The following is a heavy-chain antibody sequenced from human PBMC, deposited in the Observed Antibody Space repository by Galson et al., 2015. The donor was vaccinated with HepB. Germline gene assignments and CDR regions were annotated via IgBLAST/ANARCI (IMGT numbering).Heavy chain of an antibody. Sequence: SLRLSCAASGFTFSSYVMHWVRQAPGKGLEWVAVTWYDGSKENYVDSVKGRFTISRDNAKNSLYLHMSSLRAEDTGVYYCARYDFWTGSYQDYWGQGPLVTISS. CDR2: TWYDGSKE. CDR1: GFTFSSYV. CDR3: ARYDFWTGSYQDY. V-gene: IGHV3-33*01. J-gene: IGHJ4*02. D-gene: IGHD3-3*01.